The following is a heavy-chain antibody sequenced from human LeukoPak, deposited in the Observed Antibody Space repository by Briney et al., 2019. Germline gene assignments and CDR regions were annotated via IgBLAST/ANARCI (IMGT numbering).Heavy chain of an antibody. V-gene: IGHV3-23*01. D-gene: IGHD3-3*01. CDR2: ISGSGGST. CDR3: AKSGRIFGVVIIDY. CDR1: GFTFSSYA. J-gene: IGHJ4*02. Sequence: GGSLRLSCAASGFTFSSYAMSWVRQAPGKGLEWVSAISGSGGSTYYADSVKGRFTISRDNSKNTLYLQMNSLRAEDTVVYYCAKSGRIFGVVIIDYWGQGTLVTVSS.